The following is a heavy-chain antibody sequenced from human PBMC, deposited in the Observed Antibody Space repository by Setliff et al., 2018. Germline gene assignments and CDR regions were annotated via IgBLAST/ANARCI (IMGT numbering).Heavy chain of an antibody. CDR1: GYTFTDYG. CDR2: ISPYTGNA. V-gene: IGHV1-18*01. CDR3: LSGDDY. Sequence: GASVKVSCKASGYTFTDYGVTWVRQAPGQGLEWVGWISPYTGNAYYAPKFQGRVSLTTDTSTTTAYFCSRLVRFCTRTSCQRLSGDDYWGQGTLVTVSS. J-gene: IGHJ4*02. D-gene: IGHD2-2*01.